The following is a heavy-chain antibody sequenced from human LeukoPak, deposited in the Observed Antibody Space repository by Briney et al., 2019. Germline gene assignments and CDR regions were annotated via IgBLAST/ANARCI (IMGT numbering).Heavy chain of an antibody. D-gene: IGHD1-26*01. J-gene: IGHJ4*02. CDR2: IYYSGST. V-gene: IGHV4-39*01. Sequence: PSETLSLTCTVSGGSISSSSYYWGWIRQPPGKGLEWIGSIYYSGSTYYNPSLKSRVTISVDTSKNQFSLKLSSVTAADTAVYYCASLRSGSYFGYWGQGTLVTVSS. CDR1: GGSISSSSYY. CDR3: ASLRSGSYFGY.